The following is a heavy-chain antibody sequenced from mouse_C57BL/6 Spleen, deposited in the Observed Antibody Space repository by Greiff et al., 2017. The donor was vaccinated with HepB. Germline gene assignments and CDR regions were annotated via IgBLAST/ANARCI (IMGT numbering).Heavy chain of an antibody. J-gene: IGHJ3*01. CDR2: IDPEDGET. CDR3: ARIYYDYDVPFAY. D-gene: IGHD2-4*01. Sequence: EVQLQQSGAELVKPGASVKLSCTASGFNIKDYYMHWVKQRTEQGLEWIGRIDPEDGETKYAPKFQGKATITADTSSNTAYLQLSSLTSEDTAVYYVARIYYDYDVPFAYWGQGTLVTVSA. CDR1: GFNIKDYY. V-gene: IGHV14-2*01.